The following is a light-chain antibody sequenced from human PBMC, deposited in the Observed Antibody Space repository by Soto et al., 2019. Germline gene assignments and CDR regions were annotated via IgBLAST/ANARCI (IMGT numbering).Light chain of an antibody. CDR2: DTS. CDR3: QQYSSYSQT. V-gene: IGKV1-5*01. J-gene: IGKJ1*01. Sequence: DMYMTHSPSTLSASVGDRVTITCRAIQTILTWLAWHQQKPGKAPKLLIYDTSNLEGGVPSRFSGSGSGTEFTLTISSMQPDHFANYYCQQYSSYSQTLGQGTKVDIK. CDR1: QTILTW.